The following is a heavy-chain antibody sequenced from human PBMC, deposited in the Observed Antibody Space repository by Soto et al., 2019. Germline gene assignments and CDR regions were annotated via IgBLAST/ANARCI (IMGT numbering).Heavy chain of an antibody. CDR3: AATFYDVWSGYPDYYYYMDG. D-gene: IGHD3-3*01. J-gene: IGHJ6*03. CDR1: GFTFTSSA. Sequence: SVKVSCKASGFTFTSSAIQWVRQARGQRLEWIGWIVVGSGNTNYAQKFQERVTITRDMSTSTAYMELSSLRSEDTAVYYCAATFYDVWSGYPDYYYYMDGWGKGTTVTV. V-gene: IGHV1-58*02. CDR2: IVVGSGNT.